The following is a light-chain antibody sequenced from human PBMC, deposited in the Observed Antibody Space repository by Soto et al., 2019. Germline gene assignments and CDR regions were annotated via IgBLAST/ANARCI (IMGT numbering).Light chain of an antibody. J-gene: IGKJ1*01. CDR3: QQYNTWTWT. Sequence: EIVMTQSPATLSVSPGARATLSCRASQSISTNLAWYQHRPGQPPSLHMYGAATRATGVPARFSGGGSGTQFTLTITSLQSEDFAVYYCQQYNTWTWTFGQGTKVEIK. V-gene: IGKV3-15*01. CDR1: QSISTN. CDR2: GAA.